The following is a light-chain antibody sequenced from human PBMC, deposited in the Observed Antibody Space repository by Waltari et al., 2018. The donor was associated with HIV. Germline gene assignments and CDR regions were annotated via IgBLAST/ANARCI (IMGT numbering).Light chain of an antibody. V-gene: IGLV1-47*01. CDR1: SSNIGNHY. Sequence: QSVLTQPPSASGTPGQRVTISCSGNSSNIGNHYVSWFQQLPRTAPKLFFYRNYRRPSGVPDRFSGSKSGTSASLAISGLRSEDEADYYCAAWDDSLSGPSWVFGGGTKLTVL. CDR3: AAWDDSLSGPSWV. J-gene: IGLJ3*02. CDR2: RNY.